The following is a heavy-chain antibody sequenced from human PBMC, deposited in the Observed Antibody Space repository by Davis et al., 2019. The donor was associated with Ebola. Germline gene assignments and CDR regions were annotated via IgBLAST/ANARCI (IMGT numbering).Heavy chain of an antibody. J-gene: IGHJ3*02. V-gene: IGHV3-30*18. CDR1: GFTFSSYG. Sequence: GESLKISCAASGFTFSSYGMHWVRQAPGKGLEWVAVISYDGSNKYYADSVKGRFTISRDNSKNTLYLQMNSLRAEDTAVYYCAKVQRGIWGQGTVVTVSS. D-gene: IGHD2-2*01. CDR2: ISYDGSNK. CDR3: AKVQRGI.